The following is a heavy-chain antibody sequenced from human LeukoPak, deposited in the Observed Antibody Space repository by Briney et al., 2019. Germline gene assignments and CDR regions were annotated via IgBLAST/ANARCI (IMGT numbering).Heavy chain of an antibody. D-gene: IGHD5-18*01. J-gene: IGHJ4*02. CDR1: GYTFSGHY. CDR2: INPNSGGT. V-gene: IGHV1-2*02. Sequence: ASVKVSCKASGYTFSGHYMHWVRQAPGQGLEWMGWINPNSGGTNYAQKFQGRVTMTRDTSISTAYMELSRLRSDDTAVYYCARELNRGYRGGDYWGQGTLVTVSS. CDR3: ARELNRGYRGGDY.